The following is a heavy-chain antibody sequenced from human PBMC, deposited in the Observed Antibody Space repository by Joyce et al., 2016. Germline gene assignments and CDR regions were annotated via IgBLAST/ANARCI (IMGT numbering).Heavy chain of an antibody. V-gene: IGHV5-51*01. CDR2: IYPCDSDT. CDR1: GYRFTSYW. J-gene: IGHJ3*02. Sequence: EVQLVQSGAEVKKPGESLKISCKGSGYRFTSYWIGWVRQMPGKGLEWMGIIYPCDSDTRYSPSFQGQVTISADKSISTAYLQWSSLKASDTAMYYCARRGGDGSSGRLWAFDIWGQGAMVTLSP. D-gene: IGHD5-18*01. CDR3: ARRGGDGSSGRLWAFDI.